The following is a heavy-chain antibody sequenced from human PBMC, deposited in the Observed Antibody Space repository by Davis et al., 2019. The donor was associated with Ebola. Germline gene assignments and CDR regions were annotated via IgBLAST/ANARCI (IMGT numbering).Heavy chain of an antibody. J-gene: IGHJ6*02. V-gene: IGHV3-7*01. CDR1: GFTFSSYW. CDR2: IKQDGSEK. Sequence: PGGSLRLSCAASGFTFSSYWMSWVRQAPGKGLEWVANIKQDGSEKYYVDSVKGRFTISRDNAKNSLYLQMNSLRAEDTAVYYCARGGYYDFWSGWLYGMDVWGQGTTVTVSS. D-gene: IGHD3-3*01. CDR3: ARGGYYDFWSGWLYGMDV.